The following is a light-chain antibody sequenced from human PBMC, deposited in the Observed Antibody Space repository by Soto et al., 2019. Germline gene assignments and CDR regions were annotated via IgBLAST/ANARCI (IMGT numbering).Light chain of an antibody. V-gene: IGKV3-20*01. CDR3: QLYGSLPWT. Sequence: SLATLSLKKGERATLSCRASQSVSSYLAWYQQKPGQAPRLLIYGASSRATGIPDRFSGSGSGTDFTLTISRLEPEDFAVYYCQLYGSLPWTFGQGTKVDI. CDR1: QSVSSY. J-gene: IGKJ1*01. CDR2: GAS.